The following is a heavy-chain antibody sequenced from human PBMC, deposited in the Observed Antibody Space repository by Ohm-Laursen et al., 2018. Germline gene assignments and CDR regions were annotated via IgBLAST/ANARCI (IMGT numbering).Heavy chain of an antibody. CDR2: ISGSGDRT. CDR1: GFIVSNNY. D-gene: IGHD3-10*01. CDR3: AKDVINMVRGAMGY. J-gene: IGHJ4*02. Sequence: SLRLSCSASGFIVSNNYMSWVRQAPGKGLEWVSSISGSGDRTYYADSVKGRFTISRDNSKNTMYVQMNSLRAEDTAVYYCAKDVINMVRGAMGYWGQGTLVTVSS. V-gene: IGHV3-23*01.